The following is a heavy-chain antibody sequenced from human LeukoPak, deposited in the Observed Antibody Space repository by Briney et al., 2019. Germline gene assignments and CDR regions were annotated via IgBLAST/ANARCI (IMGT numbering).Heavy chain of an antibody. CDR3: AKDRDY. CDR1: GFTFSSCA. J-gene: IGHJ4*02. Sequence: PGGSLRLSCAASGFTFSSCAMSWVRQAPGKGLEWVSAISESGDATYYADSVRGRFTISRDNSKNTLYLQMNRMRVDDTAIDYCAKDRDYWGEGPLVTVPS. CDR2: ISESGDAT. V-gene: IGHV3-23*01.